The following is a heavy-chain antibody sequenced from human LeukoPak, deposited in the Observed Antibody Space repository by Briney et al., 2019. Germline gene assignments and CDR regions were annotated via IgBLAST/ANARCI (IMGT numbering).Heavy chain of an antibody. V-gene: IGHV4-4*02. CDR1: GGSISSSNW. J-gene: IGHJ3*02. CDR2: IYHSGST. CDR3: ARAGYCSSTSCYTDAFDI. D-gene: IGHD2-2*02. Sequence: SETLSLTCAVSGGSISSSNWWSWVRQPPGKGLEWIGEIYHSGSTNYNPSLKSRVTISVDTSKNQFSLKLSSVTAADTAVYYCARAGYCSSTSCYTDAFDIWGQGTMVTVSS.